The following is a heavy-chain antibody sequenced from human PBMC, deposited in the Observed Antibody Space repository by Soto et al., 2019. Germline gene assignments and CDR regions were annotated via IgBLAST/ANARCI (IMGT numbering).Heavy chain of an antibody. V-gene: IGHV3-73*02. D-gene: IGHD1-26*01. J-gene: IGHJ4*02. CDR3: TTGLYSGSYPVDY. CDR1: GFTFSGSA. Sequence: EVQLVESGGGLVQPGGSLKLSCAASGFTFSGSAMHWVRQASGKGLEWVGRIRSKANSYATAYAASMKGRFTISRDDSKNTAYLQMNSLKTEDTAVYYCTTGLYSGSYPVDYWGQGTLVTVSS. CDR2: IRSKANSYAT.